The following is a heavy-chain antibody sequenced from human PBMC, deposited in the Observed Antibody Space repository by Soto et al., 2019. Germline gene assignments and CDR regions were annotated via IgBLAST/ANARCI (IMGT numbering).Heavy chain of an antibody. CDR2: IIPIFGTA. V-gene: IGHV1-69*13. CDR3: PGDRPGYYVRSGPLSRDYYYGMDF. Sequence: SVKVSCKASGGTFSSYAISWVRQAPGQGLEWMGGIIPIFGTANYVQKFRGRVTITADESTRTASMEPSGLRSEDTAVCYCPGDRPGYYVRSGPLSRDYYYGMDFWGQGPSVPVSS. D-gene: IGHD3-22*01. J-gene: IGHJ6*02. CDR1: GGTFSSYA.